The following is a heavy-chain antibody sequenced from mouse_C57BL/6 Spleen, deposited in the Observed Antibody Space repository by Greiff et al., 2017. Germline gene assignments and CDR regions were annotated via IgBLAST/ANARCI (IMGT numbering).Heavy chain of an antibody. CDR3: ASGITTVVEGYFDY. Sequence: EVQLVESGGGLVKPGGSLKLSCAASGFTFSDYGMHWVRQAPEKGLEWVAYISSGSSTIYYADTVKGRFTISRDNAKNTLFLQMTSLRSEDTAMYYCASGITTVVEGYFDYWGQGTTLTVSS. D-gene: IGHD1-1*01. J-gene: IGHJ2*01. CDR1: GFTFSDYG. V-gene: IGHV5-17*01. CDR2: ISSGSSTI.